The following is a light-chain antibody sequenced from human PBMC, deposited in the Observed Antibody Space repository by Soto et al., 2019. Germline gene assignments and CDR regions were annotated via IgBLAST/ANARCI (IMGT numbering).Light chain of an antibody. V-gene: IGKV1-12*01. CDR3: QQANSFPIT. CDR1: QSISTW. Sequence: DIQMTQSPSTLSASVGDRVTITCRASQSISTWLAWYQQKAGKAPNLLIYGASNLHSGVPSRFSGSGSGTNFTLTISSLQPEDFATYYCQQANSFPITFGQGTLLEI. CDR2: GAS. J-gene: IGKJ5*01.